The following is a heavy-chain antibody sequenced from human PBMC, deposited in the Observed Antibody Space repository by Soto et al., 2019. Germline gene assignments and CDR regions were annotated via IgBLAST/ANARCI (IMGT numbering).Heavy chain of an antibody. CDR2: IIPIFGTA. D-gene: IGHD3-3*01. J-gene: IGHJ6*02. Sequence: SVKVSCKASGGTFSSYAISWVRQAPGQGLEWMGGIIPIFGTANYAQKFQGRVTITADESTSTASMELSSLRSEDTAVYYCARDPPGAFYDFWSGYLETPSSYGMDVWGQGTTVTVSS. CDR3: ARDPPGAFYDFWSGYLETPSSYGMDV. CDR1: GGTFSSYA. V-gene: IGHV1-69*13.